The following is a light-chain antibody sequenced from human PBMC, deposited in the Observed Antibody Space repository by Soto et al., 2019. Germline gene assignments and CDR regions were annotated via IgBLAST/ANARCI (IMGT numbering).Light chain of an antibody. CDR1: SSDVGGYNY. J-gene: IGLJ3*02. Sequence: QSVLTQPASASVAPGQTITTSCTGTSSDVGGYNYVAWYQQQPGKAPKLMIYEVSNRPSGVSHPLSASKSGNTAALTISGLEAEDEADYYCSSYTSNSNLWVFGGGTKLTAL. CDR2: EVS. CDR3: SSYTSNSNLWV. V-gene: IGLV2-14*01.